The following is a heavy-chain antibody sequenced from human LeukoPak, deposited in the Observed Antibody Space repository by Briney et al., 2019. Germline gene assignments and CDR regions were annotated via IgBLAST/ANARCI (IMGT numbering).Heavy chain of an antibody. CDR3: AGASQWLAFDY. D-gene: IGHD6-19*01. Sequence: PGGSLRLSCAASGFTVSSNYMGWVRQAPGKGLEWVSVIYNGDNTNYRDSVKDRFTISRDNSKNTLHLQMSSLRAEDTALYYCAGASQWLAFDYWGQGALVTVSS. V-gene: IGHV3-66*01. CDR2: IYNGDNT. CDR1: GFTVSSNY. J-gene: IGHJ4*02.